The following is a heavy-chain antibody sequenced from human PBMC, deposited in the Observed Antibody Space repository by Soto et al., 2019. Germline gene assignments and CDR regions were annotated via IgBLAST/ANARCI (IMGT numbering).Heavy chain of an antibody. D-gene: IGHD6-19*01. CDR1: GDFLTTYY. V-gene: IGHV4-59*01. Sequence: SETLSLTCDVSGDFLTTYYWNWIRQSPGKGLEWIGYIFYGGHTNYNPSFRGRATISVDTSKNQFSLKLSSVTAADTAVYYCARSPQYSSGWNGGFDYWGQGTLVTVSS. CDR3: ARSPQYSSGWNGGFDY. CDR2: IFYGGHT. J-gene: IGHJ4*02.